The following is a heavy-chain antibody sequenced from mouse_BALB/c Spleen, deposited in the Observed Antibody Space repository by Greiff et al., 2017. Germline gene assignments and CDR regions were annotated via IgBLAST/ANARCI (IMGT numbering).Heavy chain of an antibody. D-gene: IGHD2-1*01. CDR2: IWSGGST. J-gene: IGHJ2*01. V-gene: IGHV2-2*02. CDR3: ARKDYGNYFFDY. CDR1: GFSLTSYG. Sequence: VKLMESGPGLVQPSQSLSITCTVSGFSLTSYGVHWVRQSPGKGLEWLGVIWSGGSTDYNAAFISRLSISKDNSKSQVFFKMNSLQANDTAIYYCARKDYGNYFFDYWGQGTTLTVSS.